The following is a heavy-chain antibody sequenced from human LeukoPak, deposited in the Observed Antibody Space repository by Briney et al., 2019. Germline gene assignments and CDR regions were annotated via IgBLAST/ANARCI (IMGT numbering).Heavy chain of an antibody. CDR1: GGSFSGYY. D-gene: IGHD5-18*01. CDR3: ARRRGYSYVNRGPKFDY. Sequence: SETLSLTCAVYGGSFSGYYWSWIRQPPGKGLEWIGEINHSGSTNYNPSLKSRVTISVDTSKNQFSLKLSSVTAADTAVYYCARRRGYSYVNRGPKFDYWGQGTLVTVSS. CDR2: INHSGST. J-gene: IGHJ4*02. V-gene: IGHV4-34*01.